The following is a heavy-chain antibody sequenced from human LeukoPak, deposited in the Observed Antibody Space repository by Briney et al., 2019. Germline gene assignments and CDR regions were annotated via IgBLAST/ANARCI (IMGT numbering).Heavy chain of an antibody. CDR3: AKDHHADTAMVS. J-gene: IGHJ4*02. D-gene: IGHD5-18*01. CDR1: GFTFSSYA. Sequence: PGGALRLSCAASGFTFSSYAMNWVRQAPGKGLEWVSSISGSVGRTFYADSVKGRFTISGDNSKNTLYLQMNSLRAEDTALYYCAKDHHADTAMVSWGQGTLVTVSS. CDR2: ISGSVGRT. V-gene: IGHV3-23*01.